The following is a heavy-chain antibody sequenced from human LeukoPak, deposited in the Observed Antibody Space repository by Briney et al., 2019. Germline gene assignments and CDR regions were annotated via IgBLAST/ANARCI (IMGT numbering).Heavy chain of an antibody. CDR2: INWSGGRT. V-gene: IGHV3-20*04. D-gene: IGHD5-18*01. J-gene: IGHJ3*01. Sequence: RSGGSLRLSCAAFGFTFDDYDINWVRQVPGKGLEWVSGINWSGGRTAYADSVKGRFTISRDNAKNSLYLQMNSLTAEDTALYYCARDLGHSYGSPVDAFDVWGQGTMVTVSS. CDR3: ARDLGHSYGSPVDAFDV. CDR1: GFTFDDYD.